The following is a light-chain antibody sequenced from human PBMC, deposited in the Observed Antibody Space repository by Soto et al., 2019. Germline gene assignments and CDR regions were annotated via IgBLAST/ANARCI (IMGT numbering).Light chain of an antibody. Sequence: DNHITHSPSSLSSSVGDRVTITCQASQDISNYLNWYQQKPGKAPKVLIYDASNLGTGVPSRFSGSGSGTDFTFSISSLQTEDVATYYCQQYDGLPTFGQGTRLEIK. V-gene: IGKV1-33*01. CDR3: QQYDGLPT. CDR2: DAS. CDR1: QDISNY. J-gene: IGKJ5*01.